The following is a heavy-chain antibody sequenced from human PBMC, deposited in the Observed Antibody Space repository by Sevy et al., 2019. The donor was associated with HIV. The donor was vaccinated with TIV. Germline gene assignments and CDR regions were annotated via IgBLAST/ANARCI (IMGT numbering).Heavy chain of an antibody. Sequence: GGSLRFSCAASGFIFSDHYMDWVRQAPGKGLEWVARTKNKRNNYITEYAASVKGRFTISRDDLKNSLYLQMNSLKTEDTAVYYCTRWDTGSHRDRGQGTQVTVSS. V-gene: IGHV3-72*01. CDR3: TRWDTGSHRD. CDR2: TKNKRNNYIT. D-gene: IGHD1-26*01. CDR1: GFIFSDHY. J-gene: IGHJ4*02.